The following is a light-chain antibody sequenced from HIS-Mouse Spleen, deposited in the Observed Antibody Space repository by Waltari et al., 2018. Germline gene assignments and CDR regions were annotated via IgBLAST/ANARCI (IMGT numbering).Light chain of an antibody. J-gene: IGKJ1*01. CDR3: QQYNSYWT. CDR2: KAS. CDR1: QSISSW. V-gene: IGKV1-5*03. Sequence: DIQMTQSPSTLSASEGDRVTITCRASQSISSWLAWYQQKPGKAPKLLIYKASSLESGVPSRFSGSGSGTEFTLTISSLQPDDFATYYCQQYNSYWTFGQGTKVEIK.